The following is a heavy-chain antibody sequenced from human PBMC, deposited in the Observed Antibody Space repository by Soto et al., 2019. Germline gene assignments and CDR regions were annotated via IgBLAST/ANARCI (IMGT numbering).Heavy chain of an antibody. CDR1: GGSISSYY. CDR2: IYYSGST. Sequence: SETLSLTCTVSGGSISSYYWSWIRQPPGKGLEWIGYIYYSGSTNYNPSLKSRVTISVDTSKNQFSLKLSSVTAADTAVYYCARLPLADYVGIFDPWGQGTLVTVSS. CDR3: ARLPLADYVGIFDP. D-gene: IGHD4-17*01. V-gene: IGHV4-59*01. J-gene: IGHJ5*02.